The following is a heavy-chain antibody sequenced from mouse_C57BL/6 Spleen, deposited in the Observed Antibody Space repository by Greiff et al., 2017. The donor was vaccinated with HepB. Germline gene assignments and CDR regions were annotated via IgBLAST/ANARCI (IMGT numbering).Heavy chain of an antibody. Sequence: VQLQQSGAELARPGASVKLSCKASGYTFTSYGISWVKQRTGQGLEWIGEIYPRSGNTYYNEKFKGKATLTADKSSSTAYMELRSLTSEDSAVYFCAIYYYGSRREDWYFDVWGTGTTVTVSS. CDR2: IYPRSGNT. J-gene: IGHJ1*03. V-gene: IGHV1-81*01. CDR1: GYTFTSYG. D-gene: IGHD1-1*01. CDR3: AIYYYGSRREDWYFDV.